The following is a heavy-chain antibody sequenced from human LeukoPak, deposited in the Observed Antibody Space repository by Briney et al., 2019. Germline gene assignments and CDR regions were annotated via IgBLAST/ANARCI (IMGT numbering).Heavy chain of an antibody. V-gene: IGHV3-64D*06. CDR3: IKGRGSSGWDFDS. CDR1: GFVFSDYA. Sequence: GGSQRLSCSASGFVFSDYAMHWARQAPGKGLEYLSGISGNGVATYYVDSVQGRFTVSRDNSKTTLYLQINSLRREDTAFYYCIKGRGSSGWDFDSWGQGTLLTVSS. CDR2: ISGNGVAT. J-gene: IGHJ4*02. D-gene: IGHD6-19*01.